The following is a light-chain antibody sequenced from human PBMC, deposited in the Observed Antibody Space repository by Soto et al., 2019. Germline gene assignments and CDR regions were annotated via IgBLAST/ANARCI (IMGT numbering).Light chain of an antibody. CDR3: QQYGSSPPT. CDR1: QSVSSSY. CDR2: CAS. Sequence: EIVLTQSPGTLSLSPGDRATLSCRPSQSVSSSYLAWYQQKPGQAPKLLIYCASSRATGIPDRFSGSGSGTDFTLTISRVEAEDVAVYYCQQYGSSPPTFGQGTKVDIK. V-gene: IGKV3-20*01. J-gene: IGKJ1*01.